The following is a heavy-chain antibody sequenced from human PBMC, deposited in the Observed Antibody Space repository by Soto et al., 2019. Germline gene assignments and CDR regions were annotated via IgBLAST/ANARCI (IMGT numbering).Heavy chain of an antibody. D-gene: IGHD1-26*01. V-gene: IGHV3-23*01. J-gene: IGHJ4*02. CDR3: ASAPYSGSYFDY. Sequence: GGSLRLSCAASGFTFSSYAMSWVRQAPGKGLEWVSAISGSGGSTYYADSGNGRFNISRDNSKNTLYLQMNSLRAEDTAEYYCASAPYSGSYFDYWGQGTLVTVSS. CDR1: GFTFSSYA. CDR2: ISGSGGST.